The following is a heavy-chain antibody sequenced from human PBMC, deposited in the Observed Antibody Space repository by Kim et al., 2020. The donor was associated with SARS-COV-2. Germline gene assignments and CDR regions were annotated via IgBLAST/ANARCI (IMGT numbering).Heavy chain of an antibody. D-gene: IGHD5-18*01. CDR3: AKPPPWDTLGWFDP. J-gene: IGHJ5*02. CDR1: GFTFSSYA. Sequence: GGSLRLSCAASGFTFSSYAMSWVRQAPGKGLAWVSAISGSGGSTYYADSVQGRFTISRDNSKNPLYLQMNSLRAEDTAVYYFAKPPPWDTLGWFDPWGQGTLVTVSS. V-gene: IGHV3-23*01. CDR2: ISGSGGST.